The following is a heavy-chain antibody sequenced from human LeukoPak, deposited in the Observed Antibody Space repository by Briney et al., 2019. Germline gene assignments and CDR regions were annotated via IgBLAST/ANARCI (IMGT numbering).Heavy chain of an antibody. CDR1: GGTFSSYA. Sequence: SVKVSCKASGGTFSSYAISWVRQAPGQGLEWMGRIIPIFGTANYAQKFQGRITITTDESTSTAYMELSSLRSEDTAVYYCARDSEIFGVVTPTFDYWGQGTLVTVSS. J-gene: IGHJ4*02. CDR2: IIPIFGTA. V-gene: IGHV1-69*05. CDR3: ARDSEIFGVVTPTFDY. D-gene: IGHD3-3*01.